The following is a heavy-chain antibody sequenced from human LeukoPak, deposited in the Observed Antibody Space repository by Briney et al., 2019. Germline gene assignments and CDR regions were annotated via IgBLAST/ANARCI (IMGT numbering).Heavy chain of an antibody. D-gene: IGHD3-22*01. CDR3: AKSLRLGYFDY. Sequence: PGGSLRLSCAASGFTFSSYGMHWVRQAPGKGLEWVAVISYDGSNKYYADSVKGRFTISRDNSKNTLYLQMNSLRAEDTAVYYCAKSLRLGYFDYWGQGTLVTVSS. CDR2: ISYDGSNK. V-gene: IGHV3-30*18. CDR1: GFTFSSYG. J-gene: IGHJ4*02.